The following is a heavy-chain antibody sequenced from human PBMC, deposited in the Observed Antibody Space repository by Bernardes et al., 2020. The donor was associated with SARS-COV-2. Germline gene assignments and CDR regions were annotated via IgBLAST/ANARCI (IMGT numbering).Heavy chain of an antibody. CDR2: IYSGGTT. D-gene: IGHD3-3*01. CDR1: GFTVSSNY. CDR3: ARDRIGVADIYRIVRYGMDV. V-gene: IGHV3-53*01. J-gene: IGHJ6*02. Sequence: GGSLRLSCAASGFTVSSNYMSWVRQAPGKGLEWVSVIYSGGTTYYADSVKGRFTISRDTSKNTVYLQMNRLRADDTAVYYCARDRIGVADIYRIVRYGMDVWGQGTTVTVSS.